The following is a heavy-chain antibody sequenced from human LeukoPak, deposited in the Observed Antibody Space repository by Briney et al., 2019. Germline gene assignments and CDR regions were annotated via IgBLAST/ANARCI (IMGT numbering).Heavy chain of an antibody. CDR2: ISYDGSNK. J-gene: IGHJ4*02. CDR3: ARGRITMIADY. V-gene: IGHV3-30-3*01. Sequence: GRSLRLSCAASGFTFSSYAMHWVRQAPGKGLEWVAVISYDGSNKYYADSVKGRFTISRDNSKNTLYLQMNSLRAGDTAVYYCARGRITMIADYWGQGTLVTVSS. CDR1: GFTFSSYA. D-gene: IGHD3-22*01.